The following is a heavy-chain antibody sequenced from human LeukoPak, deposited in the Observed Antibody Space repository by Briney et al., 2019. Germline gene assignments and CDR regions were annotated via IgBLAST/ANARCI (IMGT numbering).Heavy chain of an antibody. V-gene: IGHV4-34*01. CDR1: GGSFSGHY. CDR3: ARGVGATLPYHY. J-gene: IGHJ4*02. Sequence: PSETLSLTCAVYGGSFSGHYWSWIRQPPGKGLEWIGEINHSGSTNYNPSLKSRVTVSVDTSKNQFSLKLSSVTAADTAVYYCARGVGATLPYHYWGQGTLVTVSS. D-gene: IGHD1-26*01. CDR2: INHSGST.